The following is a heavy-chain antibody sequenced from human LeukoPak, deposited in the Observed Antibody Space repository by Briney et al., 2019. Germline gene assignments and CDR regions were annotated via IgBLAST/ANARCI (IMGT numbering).Heavy chain of an antibody. Sequence: SETLSLTCAVYGGSFSGYYWSWIRQPPGKGLDWIGEINHSGSTNYNPSLKSRVTISVDTSKNQFSLKLSSVTAADTAVYYCARAYSGYDLGYYFDYWGQGTLVTVSS. CDR1: GGSFSGYY. CDR2: INHSGST. CDR3: ARAYSGYDLGYYFDY. V-gene: IGHV4-34*01. J-gene: IGHJ4*02. D-gene: IGHD5-12*01.